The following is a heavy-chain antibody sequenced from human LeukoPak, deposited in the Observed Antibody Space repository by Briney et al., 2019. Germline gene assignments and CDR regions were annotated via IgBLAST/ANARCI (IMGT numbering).Heavy chain of an antibody. CDR3: ARDGPTYYYDSSGYYFDY. CDR1: GGTFSSYA. Sequence: ASVKVSCKASGGTFSSYAISWVRQAPGQGLEWMGRIIPILGIANYAQKFQGRVTITADKSTGTAYMELSSLRSEDTAVYYCARDGPTYYYDSSGYYFDYWGQGTLVTVSS. D-gene: IGHD3-22*01. V-gene: IGHV1-69*04. CDR2: IIPILGIA. J-gene: IGHJ4*02.